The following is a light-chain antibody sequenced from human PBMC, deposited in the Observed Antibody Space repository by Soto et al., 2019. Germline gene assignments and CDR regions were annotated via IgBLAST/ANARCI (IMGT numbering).Light chain of an antibody. J-gene: IGLJ1*01. V-gene: IGLV2-11*01. CDR2: DVS. Sequence: QSALTQPRSVSGSPGQSVTISCTGTSSDVGGYNYVSWYQQHPGKAPKLMIYDVSKRPSGVPDRFSGSKSGNTASLAISGLRSEDEADYYCASWDGSLSGHVFGTGTKLTVL. CDR3: ASWDGSLSGHV. CDR1: SSDVGGYNY.